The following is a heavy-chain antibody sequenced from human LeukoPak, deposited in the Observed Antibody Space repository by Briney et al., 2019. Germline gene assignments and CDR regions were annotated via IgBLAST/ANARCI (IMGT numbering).Heavy chain of an antibody. Sequence: SETLSLTCTVSGGSISSYYWSWIRQPPGKGLEWIGYIYYSGTTNYNPSLKSRVIMSVDTSKKQFSLKLSPVTAADTAVYYCAREGGSSSWYVGYYYYYMDVWGKGTTVTVSS. D-gene: IGHD6-13*01. J-gene: IGHJ6*03. CDR3: AREGGSSSWYVGYYYYYMDV. CDR2: IYYSGTT. V-gene: IGHV4-59*01. CDR1: GGSISSYY.